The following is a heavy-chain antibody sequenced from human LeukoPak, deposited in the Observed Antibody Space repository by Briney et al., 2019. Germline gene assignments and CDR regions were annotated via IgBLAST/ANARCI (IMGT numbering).Heavy chain of an antibody. Sequence: GGPLRLSCAASGFTFSSYSMHWVRQAPGKGLEWVSFIRYDGSNKCYADSVKGRFTISRDNSKNTLYLQMNSLRTEDTAVYFCAKDTTMAHDYWGQGTLVTVSS. CDR1: GFTFSSYS. V-gene: IGHV3-30*02. D-gene: IGHD5-18*01. J-gene: IGHJ4*02. CDR2: IRYDGSNK. CDR3: AKDTTMAHDY.